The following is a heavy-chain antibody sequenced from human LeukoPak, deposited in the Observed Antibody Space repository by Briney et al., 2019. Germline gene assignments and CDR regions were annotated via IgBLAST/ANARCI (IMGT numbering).Heavy chain of an antibody. CDR1: GGSISNYC. J-gene: IGHJ4*02. V-gene: IGHV4-4*07. CDR3: ARRRGIAVAGTRGATFDY. D-gene: IGHD6-19*01. CDR2: IYITGST. Sequence: SETLSLTCTVSGGSISNYCWSWIRQSAGKGLEWIGRIYITGSTNYNPSLKSRDTISVDTSKNQFSLKLSSVTAADTAVYYCARRRGIAVAGTRGATFDYWGQGTLVTVSS.